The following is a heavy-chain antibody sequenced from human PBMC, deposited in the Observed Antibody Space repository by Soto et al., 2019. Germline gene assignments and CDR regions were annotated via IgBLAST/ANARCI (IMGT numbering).Heavy chain of an antibody. CDR2: ISAYNGNT. D-gene: IGHD4-17*01. J-gene: IGHJ4*02. Sequence: QVQLVQSGAEVKKPGASVKVSCKASGYTFTSYGISWVRQAPGQGLEWMGWISAYNGNTNYAQKHQGRVTMTTDTSTSPAYMGLRSLRSDDRAVDYCARGENYGDYGGVDYWGQGTLVTVSS. V-gene: IGHV1-18*01. CDR3: ARGENYGDYGGVDY. CDR1: GYTFTSYG.